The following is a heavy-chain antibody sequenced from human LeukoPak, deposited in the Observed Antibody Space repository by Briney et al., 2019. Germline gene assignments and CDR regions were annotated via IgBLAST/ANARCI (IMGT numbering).Heavy chain of an antibody. CDR2: ISYDGSNK. V-gene: IGHV3-30*03. Sequence: SGGSLRLSCAASGFTFSSYGMHWVRQAPGKGLEWVAVISYDGSNKYYADSVKGRFTISRDNSKNSLYLQMNSLRDEDTAMYYCARGVDYWGQGTLVTVSS. D-gene: IGHD3-3*01. CDR1: GFTFSSYG. J-gene: IGHJ4*02. CDR3: ARGVDY.